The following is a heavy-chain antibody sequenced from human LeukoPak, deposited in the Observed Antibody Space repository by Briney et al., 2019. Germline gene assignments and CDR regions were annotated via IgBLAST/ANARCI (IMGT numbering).Heavy chain of an antibody. CDR1: GFTFSSYA. CDR3: AKAGATWYFHH. V-gene: IGHV3-23*01. Sequence: GGSLRLSCADSGFTFSSYAMSWVRQAPGKGLEWVSGISGRGRSIDYADSVRGRFTISRDNSKNTLYLQMNSLSAEDTAVYYYAKAGATWYFHHWGQGTLVTVSS. CDR2: ISGRGRSI. D-gene: IGHD1-26*01. J-gene: IGHJ1*01.